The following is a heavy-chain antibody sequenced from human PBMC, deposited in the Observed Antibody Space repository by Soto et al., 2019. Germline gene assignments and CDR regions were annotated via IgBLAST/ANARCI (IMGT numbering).Heavy chain of an antibody. Sequence: EMELLESGGGLVQPGGSLKLSCAASGFTFSRYSMNWVRQAPGKGLEWVSSISSTTNYIYYGDSMKGRFTISRDNAKNSLYLEMNSLRAEDTAVYYCARESEDLTSNFDYWGQGTLVTVSS. J-gene: IGHJ4*02. CDR3: ARESEDLTSNFDY. CDR2: ISSTTNYI. CDR1: GFTFSRYS. V-gene: IGHV3-21*02.